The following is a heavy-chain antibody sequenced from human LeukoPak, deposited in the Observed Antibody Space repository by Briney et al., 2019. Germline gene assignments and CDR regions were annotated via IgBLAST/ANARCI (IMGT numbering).Heavy chain of an antibody. Sequence: GGSLRLSCAASGFTFSNYAMSWVRQAPGKGLEWVSAISGSGGSTYYADSVKGRFTISRDNSKNTLYLQMNSLRAEDTAVYYCAKASAMIVVVSKHFDYWGQGTLVTVSS. V-gene: IGHV3-23*01. J-gene: IGHJ4*02. D-gene: IGHD3-22*01. CDR2: ISGSGGST. CDR1: GFTFSNYA. CDR3: AKASAMIVVVSKHFDY.